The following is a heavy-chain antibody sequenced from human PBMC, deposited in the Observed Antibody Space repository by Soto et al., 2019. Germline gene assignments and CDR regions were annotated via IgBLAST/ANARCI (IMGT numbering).Heavy chain of an antibody. Sequence: QVQLVQSGAEVKKPGASVKVSCKASGYTFTSYYMHWVRQAPGQGLEWMGIISPSGGSTTYAQKLQGRVRMTRDTSTRTVYMELSSLRSEDTAVYYCARVYCSGGGCYGIDYWGQGTLVTVSS. CDR1: GYTFTSYY. CDR2: ISPSGGST. D-gene: IGHD2-15*01. J-gene: IGHJ4*02. V-gene: IGHV1-46*04. CDR3: ARVYCSGGGCYGIDY.